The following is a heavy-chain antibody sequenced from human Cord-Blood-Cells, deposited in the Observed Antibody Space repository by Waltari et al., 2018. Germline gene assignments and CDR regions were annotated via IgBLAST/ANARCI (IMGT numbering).Heavy chain of an antibody. D-gene: IGHD6-19*01. Sequence: QVQLQQWGAGLLKPSETLSLTCAVYGVSFSGYYWSWIRQPPGKGVGWIGEINHRGSTNYNPSLKSRVTISVDASKNQFSLKLSSVTAADTAVYYCARGQGSSGWYDYWGQGTLVTVSS. CDR3: ARGQGSSGWYDY. CDR1: GVSFSGYY. CDR2: INHRGST. J-gene: IGHJ4*02. V-gene: IGHV4-34*01.